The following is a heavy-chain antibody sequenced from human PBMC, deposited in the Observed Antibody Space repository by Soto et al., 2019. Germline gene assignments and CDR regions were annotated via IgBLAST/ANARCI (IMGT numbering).Heavy chain of an antibody. D-gene: IGHD6-19*01. V-gene: IGHV3-23*01. J-gene: IGHJ6*02. CDR3: AKAVAGYYYYYGMDV. CDR2: ISGSGGST. CDR1: GFTFSSYA. Sequence: PXVSLRLSCAASGFTFSSYAMSGVRQAPGKGLEWVSAISGSGGSTYYADSVKSRFTISRDNSKNTLYLQMNSLRAEDTAVYYCAKAVAGYYYYYGMDVWGQGTTVTVSS.